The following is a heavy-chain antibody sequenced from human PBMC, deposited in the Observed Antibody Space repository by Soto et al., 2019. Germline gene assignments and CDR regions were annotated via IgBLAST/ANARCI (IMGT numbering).Heavy chain of an antibody. D-gene: IGHD6-19*01. CDR2: ISSSGSTI. Sequence: RLSCAASGFTFSDYYMSWIRQAPGKGLEWVSYISSSGSTIYYADSVKGRFTISRDNAKNSLYLQMNSLRAEDTAVYYCARDANSSGWYSRAFDIWGQGTMVTVSS. CDR3: ARDANSSGWYSRAFDI. J-gene: IGHJ3*02. CDR1: GFTFSDYY. V-gene: IGHV3-11*01.